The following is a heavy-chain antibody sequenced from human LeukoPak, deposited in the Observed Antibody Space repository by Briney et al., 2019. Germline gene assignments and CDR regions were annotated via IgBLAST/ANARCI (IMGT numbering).Heavy chain of an antibody. D-gene: IGHD1-26*01. J-gene: IGHJ6*02. CDR3: ARDWDDIVGATTRYYYGMDV. CDR2: ISSSGSTI. Sequence: PGGSLRLSCAASGFTFSSYEMNWVRQAPGKGLEWVSYISSSGSTIYYADSVKGRFTISRDNAKNSLYLQMNSLRAEDTAVYYCARDWDDIVGATTRYYYGMDVRGQGTTVTVSS. V-gene: IGHV3-48*03. CDR1: GFTFSSYE.